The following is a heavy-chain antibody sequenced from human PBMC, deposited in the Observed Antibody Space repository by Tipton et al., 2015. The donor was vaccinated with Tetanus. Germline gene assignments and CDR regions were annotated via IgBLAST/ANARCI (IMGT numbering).Heavy chain of an antibody. V-gene: IGHV4-34*01. CDR3: ASGYSSGWGERFDP. J-gene: IGHJ5*02. CDR2: IYYRGST. D-gene: IGHD6-19*01. CDR1: GESLRDYF. Sequence: TLSLTCVGYGESLRDYFWTWIRQPPGKGLEWIGAIYYRGSTFYNPSLKDRVNIFVDRSKNHFSLRLSSVTAADTAVYYCASGYSSGWGERFDPWGQGTLVTVSS.